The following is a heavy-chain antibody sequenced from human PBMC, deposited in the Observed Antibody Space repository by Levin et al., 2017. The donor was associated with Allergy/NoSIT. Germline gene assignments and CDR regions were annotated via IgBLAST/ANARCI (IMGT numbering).Heavy chain of an antibody. D-gene: IGHD3-10*01. Sequence: SETLSLTCTVSGGSISSSSYYWGWIRQPPGKGLEWIGSIYYSGSTYYNPSLKSRVTISVDTSKNQFSLKLSSVTAADTAVYYCASPRLYYYGSGSVWFDPWGQGTLVTVSS. V-gene: IGHV4-39*01. CDR1: GGSISSSSYY. CDR3: ASPRLYYYGSGSVWFDP. J-gene: IGHJ5*02. CDR2: IYYSGST.